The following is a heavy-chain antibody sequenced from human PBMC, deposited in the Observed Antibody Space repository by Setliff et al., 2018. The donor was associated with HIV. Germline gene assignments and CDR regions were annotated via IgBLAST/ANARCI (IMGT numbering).Heavy chain of an antibody. CDR1: GYNFTNSW. D-gene: IGHD2-15*01. J-gene: IGHJ1*01. V-gene: IGHV5-51*01. CDR2: IYPGDTDT. CDR3: ARDPYCSGDGCFRYYQH. Sequence: GESLKISCRVSGYNFTNSWVGWVRQMPGKGLEWMGIIYPGDTDTRYSPSFQGQVTISADKSISTAYLQWSSLTAADTAVYFCARDPYCSGDGCFRYYQHWGRGTLVTVSS.